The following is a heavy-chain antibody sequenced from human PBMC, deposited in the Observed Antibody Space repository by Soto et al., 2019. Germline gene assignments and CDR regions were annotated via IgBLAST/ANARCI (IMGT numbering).Heavy chain of an antibody. CDR2: ISYDGSNK. J-gene: IGHJ4*02. Sequence: GGSLRLSCAASGFSFTHYTINWVRQAPGKGLEWVAVISYDGSNKYYADSVKGRFTISRDNSKNTLYLQMNSLRAEDTAVYYCAKEKQQLVRGYFDYWGQGTLVTVSS. CDR1: GFSFTHYT. D-gene: IGHD6-13*01. CDR3: AKEKQQLVRGYFDY. V-gene: IGHV3-30*04.